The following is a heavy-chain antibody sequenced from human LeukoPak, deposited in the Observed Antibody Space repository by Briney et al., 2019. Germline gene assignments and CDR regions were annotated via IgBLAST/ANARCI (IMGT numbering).Heavy chain of an antibody. CDR1: GGSFSGYY. D-gene: IGHD4-23*01. Sequence: SETLSLTCAVYGGSFSGYYWSWIRQPPGKGLEWIGEINHSGSTNYNPSLKSRVTISVDTSKNQFSLKLSSVTAADTAVYYCAREFGMDDYGGVDAFDIWGQGTMVTVSS. CDR2: INHSGST. V-gene: IGHV4-34*01. CDR3: AREFGMDDYGGVDAFDI. J-gene: IGHJ3*02.